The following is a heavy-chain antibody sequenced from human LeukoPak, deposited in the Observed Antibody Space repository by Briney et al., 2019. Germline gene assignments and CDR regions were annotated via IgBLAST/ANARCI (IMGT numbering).Heavy chain of an antibody. V-gene: IGHV3-66*01. D-gene: IGHD3-10*01. CDR3: ARGDGYYYGSGSYCDF. CDR2: IYSAAST. CDR1: GFDVTSKY. J-gene: IGHJ4*02. Sequence: PGGSLRLSCAASGFDVTSKYMTWVRQTPEKGLDWVSVIYSAASTLYAASVKGRFTISRDKSNNTLYLEMNSLRAEDTAVYCCARGDGYYYGSGSYCDFWGQGTLVTVSS.